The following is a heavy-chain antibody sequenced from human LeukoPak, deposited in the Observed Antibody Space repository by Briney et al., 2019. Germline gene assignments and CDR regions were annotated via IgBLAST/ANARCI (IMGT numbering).Heavy chain of an antibody. CDR2: IIPILGIA. Sequence: SVKVSCKASGGTFSSYSISWVRQAPGQGLEWMGRIIPILGIANYAQKFQGRVTITADKSTSTAYMELSSLRSEDTAVYYCARDGQERALFDPWGQGTLVTVSS. J-gene: IGHJ5*02. CDR1: GGTFSSYS. V-gene: IGHV1-69*04. CDR3: ARDGQERALFDP. D-gene: IGHD1-1*01.